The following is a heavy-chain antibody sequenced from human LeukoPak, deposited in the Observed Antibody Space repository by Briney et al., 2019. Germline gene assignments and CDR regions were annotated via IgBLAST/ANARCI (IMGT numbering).Heavy chain of an antibody. J-gene: IGHJ6*02. V-gene: IGHV4-4*07. Sequence: SETLSLTCTVSGGSISSYYWSWIRQPAGKGLEWIGRIYTSGSTNYNPSLKGRVTMSVDTSKNQFSLKLSSVTAADTAVYYCARDLDCSSTSCIYYYYYGMDVWGQGTTVTVSS. CDR1: GGSISSYY. CDR2: IYTSGST. CDR3: ARDLDCSSTSCIYYYYYGMDV. D-gene: IGHD2-2*01.